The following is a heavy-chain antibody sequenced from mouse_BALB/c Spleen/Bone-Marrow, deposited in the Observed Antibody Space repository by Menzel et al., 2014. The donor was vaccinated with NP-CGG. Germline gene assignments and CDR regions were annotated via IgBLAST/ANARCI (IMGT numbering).Heavy chain of an antibody. Sequence: QVQLKESGAELVRPGAPVKLSCKASGYTFTSYWMNWVKQRPEQGLEWIGRIDPYDSETHYNQKFKDKAILTVDKSSSTAYMQLSSLTSEDSAVYYCARGGGSYAMDYWGQGTSVTVSS. CDR1: GYTFTSYW. CDR3: ARGGGSYAMDY. D-gene: IGHD1-2*01. J-gene: IGHJ4*01. V-gene: IGHV1-52*01. CDR2: IDPYDSET.